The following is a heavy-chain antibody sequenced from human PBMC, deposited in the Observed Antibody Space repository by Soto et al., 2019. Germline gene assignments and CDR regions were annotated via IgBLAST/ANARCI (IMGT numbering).Heavy chain of an antibody. Sequence: PGGSLRLSCTASGFTLGDYAMSWVRQAPGKGLEWVGFIRSKAYGGTTEYAASVKGRFTISRDDSKSIAYLQMSSLKTEDTAVYYCTSRTAMGPLGYYYYGMDVWGQGTTVTVSS. V-gene: IGHV3-49*04. CDR2: IRSKAYGGTT. CDR3: TSRTAMGPLGYYYYGMDV. D-gene: IGHD5-18*01. J-gene: IGHJ6*02. CDR1: GFTLGDYA.